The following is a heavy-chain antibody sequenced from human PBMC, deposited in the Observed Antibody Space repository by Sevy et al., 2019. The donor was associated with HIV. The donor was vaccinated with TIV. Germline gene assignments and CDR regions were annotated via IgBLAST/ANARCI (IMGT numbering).Heavy chain of an antibody. V-gene: IGHV4-39*01. CDR1: GGSVRSSSYY. D-gene: IGHD6-13*01. CDR3: ARQEYSSSPFDP. J-gene: IGHJ5*02. CDR2: IYYTGTT. Sequence: SENLSLTCTVSGGSVRSSSYYWAWIRQPPGKGLECIGTIYYTGTTSYIPSLKSRLTISVDKSKNQLSLKLSSVTAADTATYYCARQEYSSSPFDPWGQGALVIVSS.